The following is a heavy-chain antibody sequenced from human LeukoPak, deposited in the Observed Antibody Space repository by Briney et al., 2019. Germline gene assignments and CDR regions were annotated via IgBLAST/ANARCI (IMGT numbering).Heavy chain of an antibody. V-gene: IGHV4-4*09. CDR2: IYTSGST. CDR1: GGSISSYY. CDR3: ARAHYDSSGHYFDY. Sequence: PSETLSLTCTVSGGSISSYYWSWIRQPPGKGLEWIGYIYTSGSTNYNPSLKSRVTISVDTSKNQFSLKPSSVTAADTAVYYCARAHYDSSGHYFDYWGQGTLVTVSS. D-gene: IGHD3-22*01. J-gene: IGHJ4*02.